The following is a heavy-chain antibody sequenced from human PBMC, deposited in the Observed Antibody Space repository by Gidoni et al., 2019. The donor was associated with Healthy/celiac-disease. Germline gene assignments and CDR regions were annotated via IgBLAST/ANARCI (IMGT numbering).Heavy chain of an antibody. CDR1: AFSRSTSGMC. CDR3: ARTREYYDRSGYLLDN. CDR2: IDWDDDK. V-gene: IGHV2-70*01. D-gene: IGHD3-22*01. Sequence: QVPFIESGPALLNPTHTLPLPCASSAFSRSTSGMCVSWIRQPPGKALERLALIDWDDDKYYSTALKTKLTISKDTSKNQVILTMNNMDPVDTATQYCARTREYYDRSGYLLDNWGQGTLVTVSS. J-gene: IGHJ4*02.